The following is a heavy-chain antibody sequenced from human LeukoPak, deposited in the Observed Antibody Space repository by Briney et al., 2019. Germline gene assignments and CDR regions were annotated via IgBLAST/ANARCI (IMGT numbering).Heavy chain of an antibody. V-gene: IGHV4-39*07. CDR1: GGSISSSSYY. Sequence: SETLSLTCTVSGGSISSSSYYWGWIRQPPGKGLEWIGSIYYSGSTYYNPSLKSRVTISVDTSKNQFSLKLSSVTAADTAVYYCASTVRGARYDSSGYYSDYWGQGTLVTVSS. CDR3: ASTVRGARYDSSGYYSDY. J-gene: IGHJ4*02. D-gene: IGHD3-22*01. CDR2: IYYSGST.